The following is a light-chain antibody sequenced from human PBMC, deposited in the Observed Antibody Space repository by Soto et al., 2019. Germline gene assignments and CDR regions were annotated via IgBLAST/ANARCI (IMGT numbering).Light chain of an antibody. J-gene: IGLJ1*01. CDR2: EVT. CDR3: SSYAGSGTFYA. V-gene: IGLV2-23*02. CDR1: SSELGSYDL. Sequence: QSALTQPVSVSGSPGQSITISCTGTSSELGSYDLVSWYQQHPGKAPKLMVYEVTKRPSGVSNRFSGSKSGNTASLTISGLQAEDEADYSCSSYAGSGTFYAFGSGTKVTVL.